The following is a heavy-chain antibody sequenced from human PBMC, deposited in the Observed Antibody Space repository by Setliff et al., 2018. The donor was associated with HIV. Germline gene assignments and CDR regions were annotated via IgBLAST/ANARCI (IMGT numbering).Heavy chain of an antibody. D-gene: IGHD3-22*01. CDR2: IYYTGNS. J-gene: IGHJ6*03. Sequence: SETLSLTCTVSGGSISSSDYYWGWIRQPPGRGLEWIGSIYYTGNSYYNPSLKTRLPISIDTSKNQFSLKLRSVTAADTAVYYCARETYYYDNPQYYYYYMDVWGKGTTVTVSS. CDR1: GGSISSSDYY. CDR3: ARETYYYDNPQYYYYYMDV. V-gene: IGHV4-39*01.